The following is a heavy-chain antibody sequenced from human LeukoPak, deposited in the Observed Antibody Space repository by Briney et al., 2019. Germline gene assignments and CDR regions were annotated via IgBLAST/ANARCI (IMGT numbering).Heavy chain of an antibody. D-gene: IGHD6-19*01. J-gene: IGHJ4*02. CDR3: ARGPRYSGGWYVHYFDY. CDR2: IYPGDSDT. V-gene: IGHV5-51*01. Sequence: GESLKISCKGSGYSFTSYWIGWVRQMPGKGLEWMGIIYPGDSDTRYSPSFQGQVTISADKSISTAYLQWSSLKASDTAMYYCARGPRYSGGWYVHYFDYWGQGTLVTVSS. CDR1: GYSFTSYW.